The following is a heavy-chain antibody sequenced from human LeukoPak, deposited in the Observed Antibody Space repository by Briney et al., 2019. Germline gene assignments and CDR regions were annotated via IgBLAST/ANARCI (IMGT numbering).Heavy chain of an antibody. CDR1: GYSFTEHY. Sequence: ASVKVSCKASGYSFTEHYIYWVRQAPGQGLEWVGRINCNSGDANSAQKFQGRVTMTSDTSVSTAYMDLSSVTSDDAAVYFCAKSAGHCSNGICFTDYYMDVWGRGTTVTVSS. J-gene: IGHJ6*03. V-gene: IGHV1-2*02. CDR3: AKSAGHCSNGICFTDYYMDV. D-gene: IGHD2-8*01. CDR2: INCNSGDA.